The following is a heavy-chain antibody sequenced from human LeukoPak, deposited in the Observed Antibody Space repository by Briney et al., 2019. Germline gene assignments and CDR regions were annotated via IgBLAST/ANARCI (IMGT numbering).Heavy chain of an antibody. Sequence: PGRSLRLSCAASGFTFSSYAMHWVRQAPGKGLEWVAVISYDGSNKYYADSVKGRFTISRDNSKNTLYLQMNSLRAEDTAVYYCARGGSNWNEGPLFGAFDIWGQGTMVTVSS. J-gene: IGHJ3*02. CDR1: GFTFSSYA. D-gene: IGHD1-1*01. CDR2: ISYDGSNK. V-gene: IGHV3-30*04. CDR3: ARGGSNWNEGPLFGAFDI.